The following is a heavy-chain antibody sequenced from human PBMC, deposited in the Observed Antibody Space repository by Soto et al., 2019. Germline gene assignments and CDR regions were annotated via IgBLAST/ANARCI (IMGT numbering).Heavy chain of an antibody. CDR2: ISGDGSNE. CDR1: GFTFINYA. D-gene: IGHD3-3*02. V-gene: IGHV3-30-3*01. CDR3: ARHLSHLKSGWFDP. Sequence: QEQLVESGGGVVQPGMSLRLSCAASGFTFINYAMHWVRQAPGKGLEWVALISGDGSNEYYADSVKGRFTISRDNSRNTLYLQMNSLRAVDTAVYYCARHLSHLKSGWFDPWGQGTLVTVSS. J-gene: IGHJ5*02.